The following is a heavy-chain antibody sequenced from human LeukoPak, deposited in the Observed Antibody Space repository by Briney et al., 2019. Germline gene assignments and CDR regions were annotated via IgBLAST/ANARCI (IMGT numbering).Heavy chain of an antibody. CDR2: IIPIFGTA. J-gene: IGHJ6*03. CDR3: ARATIFGVVIRYYYYMDV. V-gene: IGHV1-69*05. CDR1: GGTFSSYA. Sequence: ASVKVSCKASGGTFSSYAISWVRQAPGQGLEWMGGIIPIFGTANYAQKLQGRVTMTTDTSTSTAYMELRSLRSEDTAVYYCARATIFGVVIRYYYYMDVWGKGTTVTVSS. D-gene: IGHD3-3*01.